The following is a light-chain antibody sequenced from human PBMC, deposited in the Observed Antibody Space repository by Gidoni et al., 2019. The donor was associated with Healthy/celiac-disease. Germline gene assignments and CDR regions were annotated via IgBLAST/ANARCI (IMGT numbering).Light chain of an antibody. CDR2: WAS. CDR1: QSVLDSSNNKNY. J-gene: IGKJ2*01. V-gene: IGKV4-1*01. CDR3: QQYYSTPYT. Sequence: DIVMTQSPDSLAVSLGERATINCQSSQSVLDSSNNKNYFAWYQQKPGQPPKLLIYWASTRESGVPDRVSGSGSGTDFTLTSSSLQAEDVAVYYCQQYYSTPYTFGQGTKLEIK.